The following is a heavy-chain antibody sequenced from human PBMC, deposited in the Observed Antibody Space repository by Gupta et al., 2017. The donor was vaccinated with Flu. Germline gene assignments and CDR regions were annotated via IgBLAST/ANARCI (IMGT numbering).Heavy chain of an antibody. Sequence: QVQLVQSGAEVKTPGSSVKVSCKASRGTFTTYGILWVRRAPGQGLEWIVGIIPFFGTPNYAQKFQGRVTITTDESATTTYMELNSLRSEDTAFYYCARGIYCSGGRCLGFDYWGQGTLVSVSS. CDR1: RGTFTTYG. D-gene: IGHD2-15*01. V-gene: IGHV1-69*01. CDR2: IIPFFGTP. CDR3: ARGIYCSGGRCLGFDY. J-gene: IGHJ4*02.